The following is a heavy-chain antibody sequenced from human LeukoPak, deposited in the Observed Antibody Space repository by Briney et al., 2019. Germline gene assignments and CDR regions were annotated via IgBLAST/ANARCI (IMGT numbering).Heavy chain of an antibody. V-gene: IGHV4-39*01. CDR2: IYYSGST. CDR3: ARHVRDGYNYLDY. J-gene: IGHJ4*02. Sequence: SETLSLTCTVSGGSISSSGYYWGCLRQPPGKGLECIGSIYYSGSTYYSPSLKSRVTISVDTSKNQFSLKLRSVTAADTAVYYCARHVRDGYNYLDYWGQGTLVTVSS. D-gene: IGHD5-24*01. CDR1: GGSISSSGYY.